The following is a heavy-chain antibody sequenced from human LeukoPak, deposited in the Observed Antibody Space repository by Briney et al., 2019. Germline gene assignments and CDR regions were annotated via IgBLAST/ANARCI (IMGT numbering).Heavy chain of an antibody. V-gene: IGHV4-30-2*01. CDR1: GGSISSGGYS. CDR3: ATTYQTSEWFDP. J-gene: IGHJ5*02. CDR2: IYHSGST. D-gene: IGHD2-2*01. Sequence: SQTLSLTRAVSGGSISSGGYSRGWIRQPPGKGLEWIGYIYHSGSTYYNPSLKSRVTISVDRSKNQFSLKLSSVTAADTAVYYCATTYQTSEWFDPWGQGTLVTVSS.